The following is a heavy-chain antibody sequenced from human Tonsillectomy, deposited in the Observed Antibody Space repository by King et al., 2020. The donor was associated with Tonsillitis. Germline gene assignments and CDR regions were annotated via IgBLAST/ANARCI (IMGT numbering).Heavy chain of an antibody. CDR3: VRGYIAAAGGFDP. CDR1: AYTFSSYD. J-gene: IGHJ5*02. D-gene: IGHD6-13*01. V-gene: IGHV1-8*01. Sequence: QLVQSGAEVKKPGASVKVSCKASAYTFSSYDINWVRQATGQGLDWMGWMNPNSGNTGCAQKFQGRVTMTRNTPISTAYMELGSLRSEDTAVYYGVRGYIAAAGGFDPWGQGTLVTVSS. CDR2: MNPNSGNT.